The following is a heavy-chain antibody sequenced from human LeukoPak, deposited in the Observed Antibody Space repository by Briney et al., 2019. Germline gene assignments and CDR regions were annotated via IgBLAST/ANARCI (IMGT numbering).Heavy chain of an antibody. CDR3: AKESLVVIESYSDN. D-gene: IGHD3-22*01. J-gene: IGHJ4*02. Sequence: GGSLRLSCLVSGFSFSDYAMSWVRRAPGKGLEWVSAITGSGQTKYYTDSVKGRFTMSRDNSKNTLYLQMNSLRDEDTAEYFCAKESLVVIESYSDNWGQGTLVFVSS. V-gene: IGHV3-23*01. CDR1: GFSFSDYA. CDR2: ITGSGQTK.